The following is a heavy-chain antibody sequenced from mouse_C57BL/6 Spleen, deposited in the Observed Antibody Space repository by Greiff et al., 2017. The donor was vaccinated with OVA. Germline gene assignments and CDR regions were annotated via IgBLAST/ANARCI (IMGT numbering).Heavy chain of an antibody. CDR1: GYTFTSYW. CDR2: IYPGSGST. V-gene: IGHV1-55*01. D-gene: IGHD2-4*01. Sequence: QVQLQQPGAELVKPGASVKMSCKASGYTFTSYWITWVKRRPGQGLEWIGDIYPGSGSTNYNEKFKSKATLTVDTSSSTAYMQLSSLTSEDSAVYYCARGGTYDYALFDYWGQITTLAVSS. CDR3: ARGGTYDYALFDY. J-gene: IGHJ2*01.